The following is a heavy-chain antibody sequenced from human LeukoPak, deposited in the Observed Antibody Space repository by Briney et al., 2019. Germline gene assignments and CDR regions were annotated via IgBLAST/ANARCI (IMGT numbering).Heavy chain of an antibody. D-gene: IGHD3-9*01. CDR3: ARGNILTGYCFDF. Sequence: SETLSLTCAVYGGSITGYYWSWIRQTPGRGLEWVGEIHYTGATSYNPSLKSRATISTNTSKNQFSLRLSSVTAADTAVYYCARGNILTGYCFDFWGQGALVTVSS. J-gene: IGHJ4*02. CDR1: GGSITGYY. V-gene: IGHV4-34*01. CDR2: IHYTGAT.